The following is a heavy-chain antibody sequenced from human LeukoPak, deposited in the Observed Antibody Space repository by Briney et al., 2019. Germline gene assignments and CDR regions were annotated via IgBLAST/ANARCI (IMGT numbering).Heavy chain of an antibody. V-gene: IGHV3-23*01. J-gene: IGHJ4*02. CDR1: GFTFSSYD. CDR2: LSGSGRTT. CDR3: ARNYASGTYDFGY. D-gene: IGHD3-10*01. Sequence: GGSLRLACAASGFTFSSYDMNWVRQAPGKGLEWVSSLSGSGRTTYYADSVKGRFTISRDNSKNTVYLQMNSLRAEDTAVYYCARNYASGTYDFGYWGQGALVTVSS.